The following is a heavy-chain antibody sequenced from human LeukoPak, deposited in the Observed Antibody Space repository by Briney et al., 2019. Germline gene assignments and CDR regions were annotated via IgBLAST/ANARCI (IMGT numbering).Heavy chain of an antibody. V-gene: IGHV4-39*01. CDR3: ARSGKAYCSGGSCYSTTFDY. D-gene: IGHD2-15*01. CDR2: IYYSGST. J-gene: IGHJ4*02. Sequence: SETLSLTCTVSGGSISSSSYYWGWIRQLPGKGLEWIGSIYYSGSTYYNPSLKSRVTISVDTSKNQFSLKLSSVTAADTAVYYCARSGKAYCSGGSCYSTTFDYWGQGTLVTVSS. CDR1: GGSISSSSYY.